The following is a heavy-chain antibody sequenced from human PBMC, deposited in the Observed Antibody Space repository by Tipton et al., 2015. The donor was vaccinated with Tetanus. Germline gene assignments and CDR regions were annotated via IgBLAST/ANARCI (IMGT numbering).Heavy chain of an antibody. Sequence: TLSLTCTVSGGSISTGGYSWRWIRQPPGKGLECIGYIFRTGSTTYSPSLKSRVSISVDTSKNQFSLNLNSVTAADTAVYYYARGKNWGTDYWGQGILVTVSS. CDR2: IFRTGST. CDR1: GGSISTGGYS. D-gene: IGHD7-27*01. CDR3: ARGKNWGTDY. J-gene: IGHJ4*02. V-gene: IGHV4-30-2*01.